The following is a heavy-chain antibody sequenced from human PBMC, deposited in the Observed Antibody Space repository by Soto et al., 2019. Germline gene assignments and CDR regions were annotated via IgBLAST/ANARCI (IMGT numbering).Heavy chain of an antibody. CDR2: IYYTGST. CDR3: ARPMEVRGVGFDP. J-gene: IGHJ5*02. Sequence: QLQLQESGPALVKPSETLSLTCSVSGGSISGYNYYWGWIRQPPGKGLEWIGSIYYTGSTYYNPSLKSRVTISVDTSKNQFYLKLTSVNAADTAVYYCARPMEVRGVGFDPWGQGTLVTVSS. CDR1: GGSISGYNYY. D-gene: IGHD3-10*01. V-gene: IGHV4-39*01.